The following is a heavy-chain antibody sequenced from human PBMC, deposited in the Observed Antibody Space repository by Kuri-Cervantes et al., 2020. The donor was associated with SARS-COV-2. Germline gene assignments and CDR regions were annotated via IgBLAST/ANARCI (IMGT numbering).Heavy chain of an antibody. Sequence: LSLTCAASGFTFDDYAMHWVRQAPGKGLVWVSRINPDGSYTNNADSVKGRFTLSRDNAKNMLFLQMNSLRAEDTAVYYCVRDGDHWNFDYWGQGTLVTVSS. D-gene: IGHD1-1*01. CDR2: INPDGSYT. J-gene: IGHJ4*02. CDR3: VRDGDHWNFDY. V-gene: IGHV3-74*01. CDR1: GFTFDDYA.